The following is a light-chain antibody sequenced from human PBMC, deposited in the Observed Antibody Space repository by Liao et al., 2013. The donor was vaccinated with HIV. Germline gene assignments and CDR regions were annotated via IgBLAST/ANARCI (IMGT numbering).Light chain of an antibody. CDR1: KLGDKY. Sequence: SYELTQPPSVSVSPGQTASIICSGDKLGDKYACWYQQKPGQSPVVVIYQDNKRPSGIPERFSGSNSGNTATLTISGTQAMDEADYYCQAWDSSNVVFGGGTKLTVL. V-gene: IGLV3-1*01. CDR3: QAWDSSNVV. J-gene: IGLJ2*01. CDR2: QDN.